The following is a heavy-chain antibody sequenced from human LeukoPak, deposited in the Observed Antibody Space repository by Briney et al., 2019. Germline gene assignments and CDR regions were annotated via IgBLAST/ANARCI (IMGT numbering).Heavy chain of an antibody. CDR2: VNSDGSST. Sequence: GGSLRLSCAASGFTFSSSWMHWVRQAPGKGLEWVSRVNSDGSSTTYADSVKGRFTISRDNAKNTLYLQLNSLRAQDTAVYYCARVVDDYASGGYSCLAFWGPGELVTVS. CDR3: ARVVDDYASGGYSCLAF. D-gene: IGHD3-22*01. J-gene: IGHJ4*01. V-gene: IGHV3-74*01. CDR1: GFTFSSSW.